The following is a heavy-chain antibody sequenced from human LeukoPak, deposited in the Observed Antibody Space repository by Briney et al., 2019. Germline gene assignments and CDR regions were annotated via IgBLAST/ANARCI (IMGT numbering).Heavy chain of an antibody. Sequence: PGGSLRLSCAVSGFSFSTYWMHWVRQAPGKGLVWVSRINSDGSSTSYADSVKGRFTISRDNAKNSLYLQMNSLRDEDTAVYYCASRSGYSSSWSSGGYYWGQGTLVTVSS. CDR2: INSDGSST. D-gene: IGHD6-13*01. J-gene: IGHJ4*02. V-gene: IGHV3-74*01. CDR1: GFSFSTYW. CDR3: ASRSGYSSSWSSGGYY.